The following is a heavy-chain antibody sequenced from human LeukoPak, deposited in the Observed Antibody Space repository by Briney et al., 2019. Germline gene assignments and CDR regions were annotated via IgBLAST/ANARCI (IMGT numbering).Heavy chain of an antibody. J-gene: IGHJ4*02. V-gene: IGHV3-11*01. CDR2: INSGGGPI. CDR1: GVIFSDYA. Sequence: GGSLRLSCAASGVIFSDYAMTWVRQAPGRGLEWVAYINSGGGPIHYAVSVRGRFTISRDNAKNSLYLQMNSLRAEDTAVYYCARRLDFGDYGNGFDYWGQGSQVTVSS. D-gene: IGHD4-17*01. CDR3: ARRLDFGDYGNGFDY.